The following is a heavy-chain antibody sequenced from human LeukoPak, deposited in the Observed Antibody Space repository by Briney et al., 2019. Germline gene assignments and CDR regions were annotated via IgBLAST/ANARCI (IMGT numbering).Heavy chain of an antibody. V-gene: IGHV3-15*01. Sequence: GGSLRLSCAASGFTFSNAWMSWVRQAPGKGLEWVGRIKSKIERGTTDYAAPVKGRFTISRDDSKNTLYLQMNSLRSEDTAVYYCTTDPRVGPLDYWGQGTLVTVSS. CDR2: IKSKIERGTT. CDR1: GFTFSNAW. D-gene: IGHD3/OR15-3a*01. CDR3: TTDPRVGPLDY. J-gene: IGHJ4*02.